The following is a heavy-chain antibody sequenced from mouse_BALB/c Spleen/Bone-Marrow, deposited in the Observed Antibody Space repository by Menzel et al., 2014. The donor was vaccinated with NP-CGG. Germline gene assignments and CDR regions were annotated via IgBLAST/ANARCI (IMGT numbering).Heavy chain of an antibody. V-gene: IGHV5-6*01. CDR1: GFTFSSYG. CDR3: ALNWDSAY. CDR2: INNGGTYT. Sequence: EVQGVESGGDLVKPGGSLKLSCAASGFTFSSYGMSWVRQTPDKRLEWVATINNGGTYTYYPDSVKGRFTISRYNAKSTLYLQMSSLKSEDAAMYYCALNWDSAYWGQGTLVTASA. J-gene: IGHJ3*01. D-gene: IGHD4-1*02.